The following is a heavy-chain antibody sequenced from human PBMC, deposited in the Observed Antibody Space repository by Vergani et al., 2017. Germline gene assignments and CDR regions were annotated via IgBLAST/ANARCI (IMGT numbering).Heavy chain of an antibody. J-gene: IGHJ3*02. Sequence: QVQLVESGGGVVQPGRSLRLSCAASGFTFSSYGMHWVRQAPGKGLEWVAVISYDGSNKYYADSVKGRFTISRDNSKNTLYLQMNSLRAEDTAVYYCAKDVGDAVVPAAIAFDIWGQGTMVTVSS. V-gene: IGHV3-30*18. CDR2: ISYDGSNK. D-gene: IGHD2-2*01. CDR1: GFTFSSYG. CDR3: AKDVGDAVVPAAIAFDI.